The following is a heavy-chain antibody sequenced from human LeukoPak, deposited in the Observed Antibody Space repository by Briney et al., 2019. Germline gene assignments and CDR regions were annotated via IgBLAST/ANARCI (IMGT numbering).Heavy chain of an antibody. CDR3: VRDRGTYRPIDY. J-gene: IGHJ4*02. V-gene: IGHV3-7*03. Sequence: GGSLRLSCTASGFTFRIYWMSWVRQAPGRGLEWVAMLNEDGSDKYYVDAVKGRFTISRDNAQNSLYLQMNSLRAEDTAIYYCVRDRGTYRPIDYWGQGTLVTVSS. CDR1: GFTFRIYW. CDR2: LNEDGSDK. D-gene: IGHD1-26*01.